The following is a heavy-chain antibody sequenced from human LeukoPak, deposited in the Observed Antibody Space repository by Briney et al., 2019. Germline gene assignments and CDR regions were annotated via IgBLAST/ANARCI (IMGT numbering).Heavy chain of an antibody. V-gene: IGHV3-23*01. D-gene: IGHD2-15*01. J-gene: IGHJ4*02. CDR3: AKPKVQVVVAATFCG. CDR1: GYSISSGYY. CDR2: ISGSGGST. Sequence: ETLSLTCAVSGYSISSGYYWGWIRQPPGKGLEWVSAISGSGGSTYYADSVKGRFTISRDNSKNTLYLQMNSLRAEDTAVYYCAKPKVQVVVAATFCGWGQGTLVTVSS.